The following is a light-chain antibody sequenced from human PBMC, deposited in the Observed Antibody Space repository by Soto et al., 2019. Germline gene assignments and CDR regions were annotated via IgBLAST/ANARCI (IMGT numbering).Light chain of an antibody. J-gene: IGLJ1*01. CDR2: EVY. Sequence: QSALTQPASVSGSPGQSITISCTGTSSNVGGYSFVSWYQQHPGKAPKVIIYEVYERPSGVSNRFSGSKSGSTASLTISGLQLEDEADYYCCSYAGSSTYVFGTGIKLTVL. V-gene: IGLV2-23*02. CDR3: CSYAGSSTYV. CDR1: SSNVGGYSF.